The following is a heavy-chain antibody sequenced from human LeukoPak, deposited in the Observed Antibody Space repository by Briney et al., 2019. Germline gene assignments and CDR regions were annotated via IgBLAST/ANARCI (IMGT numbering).Heavy chain of an antibody. V-gene: IGHV3-7*03. D-gene: IGHD6-13*01. CDR2: IKQDGSEK. Sequence: GGSLRLSCAASGFTFSSYWMSWVRQAPGKGLEWVANIKQDGSEKYYVDSVKGRFTISRDNAKNSLYLQMNSLRAEDTAVYYCAKDWGRYSSSWYYFDYWGQGTLVTVSS. CDR3: AKDWGRYSSSWYYFDY. J-gene: IGHJ4*02. CDR1: GFTFSSYW.